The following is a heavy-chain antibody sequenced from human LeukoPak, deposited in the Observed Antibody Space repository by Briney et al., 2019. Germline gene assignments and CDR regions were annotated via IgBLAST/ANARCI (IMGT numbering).Heavy chain of an antibody. CDR1: GFTFSTYS. Sequence: GGSLRLSCAASGFTFSTYSMNWVRQAPGKGLEWVSFITGSSTTIHYADSVKGRFTISRDNAKNSLYLQMTSLRDEDTAVYYCARVRGVTLSYHYFDYWGQGTLVTVSS. CDR2: ITGSSTTI. J-gene: IGHJ4*02. D-gene: IGHD3-10*01. V-gene: IGHV3-48*02. CDR3: ARVRGVTLSYHYFDY.